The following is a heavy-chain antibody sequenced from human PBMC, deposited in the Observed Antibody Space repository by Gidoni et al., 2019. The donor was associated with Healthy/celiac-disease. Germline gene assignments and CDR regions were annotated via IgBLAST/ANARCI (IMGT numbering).Heavy chain of an antibody. Sequence: QLQLQESCPGLVKPSETLSLTCTVSGGSLRRRSYYWGWLRQPPGKGLEWIGSIYYSGSTYYNPSLKSRVTISVDTSKNQFSLKLSSVTAADTAVYYCARHLRSSWYRVKTDYYYGMDVWGQGTTVTVSS. CDR3: ARHLRSSWYRVKTDYYYGMDV. CDR1: GGSLRRRSYY. D-gene: IGHD6-13*01. CDR2: IYYSGST. V-gene: IGHV4-39*01. J-gene: IGHJ6*02.